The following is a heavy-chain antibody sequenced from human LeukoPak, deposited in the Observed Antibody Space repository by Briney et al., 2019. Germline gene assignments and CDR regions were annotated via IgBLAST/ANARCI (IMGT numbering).Heavy chain of an antibody. V-gene: IGHV1-2*02. J-gene: IGHJ4*02. CDR3: ARDLDGSGTNRYYFDY. CDR1: GYTFTGYY. Sequence: ASVKVSCKASGYTFTGYYMHWVRQAPGQGLEWMGWINPNSGGTNYAQKFQGRVTMTRDTSISTAYMELSRLRSDDTAVYYCARDLDGSGTNRYYFDYWGQGTLVTVSS. D-gene: IGHD3-10*01. CDR2: INPNSGGT.